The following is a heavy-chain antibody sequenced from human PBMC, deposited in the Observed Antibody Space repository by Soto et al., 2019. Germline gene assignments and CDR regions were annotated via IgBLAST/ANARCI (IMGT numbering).Heavy chain of an antibody. CDR1: VGSITGFY. CDR2: ILTNEST. J-gene: IGHJ4*02. D-gene: IGHD1-7*01. Sequence: QVQLQESGPGLVKPSETLSLTCTVSVGSITGFYWSLIRQTAGKGLEGLGRILTNESTKYNPALESRDSMSIDMSKHQFALKLRSVTAADTDVSYCAREEYELGPSGSDYCGQGPLVTVS. CDR3: AREEYELGPSGSDY. V-gene: IGHV4-4*07.